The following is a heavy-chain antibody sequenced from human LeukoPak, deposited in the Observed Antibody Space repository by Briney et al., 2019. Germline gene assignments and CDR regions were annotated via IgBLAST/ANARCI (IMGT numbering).Heavy chain of an antibody. CDR1: GGTFSSYA. V-gene: IGHV1-69*01. CDR3: ARDYDSSGPQKNFFDF. D-gene: IGHD3-22*01. Sequence: SVKVSCKASGGTFSSYAISWVRQAPGQGLEWMGGIIPIFGTANYAQKFQGRVTITADESTSTAYLEVNSLTSADTAMYYCARDYDSSGPQKNFFDFWGQGTLVTVSS. CDR2: IIPIFGTA. J-gene: IGHJ4*02.